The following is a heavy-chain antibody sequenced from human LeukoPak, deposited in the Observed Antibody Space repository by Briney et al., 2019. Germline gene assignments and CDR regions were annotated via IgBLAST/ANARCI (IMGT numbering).Heavy chain of an antibody. Sequence: SETLSLTCAVYGGSFSGYYWSWIRQPPGKGLEWIGEINHSGSTNYNPSLKRRVTISVDTSKNQFSLKLSSVTAADTAVYYCARRYSSGWYFDYWGQGTLVTVSS. D-gene: IGHD6-19*01. CDR1: GGSFSGYY. CDR3: ARRYSSGWYFDY. J-gene: IGHJ4*02. CDR2: INHSGST. V-gene: IGHV4-34*01.